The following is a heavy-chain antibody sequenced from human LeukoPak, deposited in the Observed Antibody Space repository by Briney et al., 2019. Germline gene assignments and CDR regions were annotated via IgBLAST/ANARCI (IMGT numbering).Heavy chain of an antibody. Sequence: GGSLRLSCAASGFSVSSNYMSWVRQAPGKGLEWVSVIYSDGSTYYADSVKGRFTISRDNAKNSLYLQMNSLRAEDTAVYYCARVLRYFDWLSPPDYWGQGTLVTVSS. CDR2: IYSDGST. CDR1: GFSVSSNY. CDR3: ARVLRYFDWLSPPDY. V-gene: IGHV3-66*01. D-gene: IGHD3-9*01. J-gene: IGHJ4*02.